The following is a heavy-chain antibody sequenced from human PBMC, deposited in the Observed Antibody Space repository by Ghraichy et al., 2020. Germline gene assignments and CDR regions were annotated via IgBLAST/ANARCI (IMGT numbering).Heavy chain of an antibody. V-gene: IGHV4-39*01. Sequence: SETLSLTCTVSGGSITSDFYYWGWIRQPPGKGLEWIGTIFYTGITYYNPSLKSRVTISVDTSKNQFSLKMTSVTAADTAVYYCARHPGWVDFWGQGTLVTVSS. CDR1: GGSITSDFYY. CDR2: IFYTGIT. J-gene: IGHJ4*02. CDR3: ARHPGWVDF. D-gene: IGHD1-26*01.